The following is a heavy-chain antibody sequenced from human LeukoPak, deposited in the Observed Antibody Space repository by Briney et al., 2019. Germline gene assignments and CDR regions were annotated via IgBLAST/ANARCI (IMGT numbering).Heavy chain of an antibody. CDR3: TSYSSGWSPYFDY. Sequence: GGSLRLSCAASGFTFSGSAMHWVRQASGKGLEWVGRIRSKANSYATAYAASVKGRFTISRDDSKNTAYLQMNSLKAEDTAVYYCTSYSSGWSPYFDYWGQGTLVTVSS. V-gene: IGHV3-73*01. CDR2: IRSKANSYAT. J-gene: IGHJ4*02. D-gene: IGHD6-19*01. CDR1: GFTFSGSA.